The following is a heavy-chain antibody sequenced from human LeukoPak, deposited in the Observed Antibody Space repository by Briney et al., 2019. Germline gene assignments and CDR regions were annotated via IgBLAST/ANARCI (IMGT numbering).Heavy chain of an antibody. CDR2: IYPGDSDT. Sequence: GESLKISCKGSGYSFTSYWIGWVRQMPGKGLEWMGIIYPGDSDTRYSPSFQGQVTISADKSISTAYLQWSSLKASDTAMYYCARMIGLGEVSPYFDYWGQGTLVTVSS. V-gene: IGHV5-51*01. D-gene: IGHD3-16*02. CDR1: GYSFTSYW. J-gene: IGHJ4*02. CDR3: ARMIGLGEVSPYFDY.